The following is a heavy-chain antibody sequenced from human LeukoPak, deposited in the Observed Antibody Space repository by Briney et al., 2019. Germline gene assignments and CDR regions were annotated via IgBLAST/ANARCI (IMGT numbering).Heavy chain of an antibody. CDR3: VKDRSGRPGCYYAMDV. CDR2: ISSDAINE. CDR1: GSTFSSSV. J-gene: IGHJ6*04. D-gene: IGHD6-25*01. Sequence: GRSLRLSCAASGSTFSSSVMHWVRQAPGKGLEWVAVISSDAINEYYAHSVKGRFTISRDNYKNTAFLQMNSLRAEDTAVYYCVKDRSGRPGCYYAMDVWGKGTTVTVSS. V-gene: IGHV3-30*18.